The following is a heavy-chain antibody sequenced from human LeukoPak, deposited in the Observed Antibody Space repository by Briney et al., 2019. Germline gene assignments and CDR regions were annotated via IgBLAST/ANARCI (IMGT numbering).Heavy chain of an antibody. D-gene: IGHD6-6*01. CDR2: IIPIFGIA. V-gene: IGHV1-69*04. CDR1: GGTFSSYA. CDR3: ASGYSSSSQRGMDV. Sequence: SVKVSCKASGGTFSSYAISRVRQAPGQGLEWMGRIIPIFGIANYAQKFQGRVTITADKSTSTAYMELSSLRSEDTAVYYCASGYSSSSQRGMDVWGQGTTVTVSS. J-gene: IGHJ6*02.